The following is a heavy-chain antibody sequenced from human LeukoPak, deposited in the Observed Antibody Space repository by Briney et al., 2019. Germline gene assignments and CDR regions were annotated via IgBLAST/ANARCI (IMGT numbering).Heavy chain of an antibody. Sequence: GGSLRLSCAASAFTFRNYGMHWVRQAPGRGLEWVAVISYDGSDKYYADSVKGRFTISRDNSKNTLSLQLNSLRAEDTAVYYCAKDDSGGNGPSSVYWGQGTLVTVSS. CDR3: AKDDSGGNGPSSVY. D-gene: IGHD4-23*01. J-gene: IGHJ4*02. CDR1: AFTFRNYG. CDR2: ISYDGSDK. V-gene: IGHV3-30*18.